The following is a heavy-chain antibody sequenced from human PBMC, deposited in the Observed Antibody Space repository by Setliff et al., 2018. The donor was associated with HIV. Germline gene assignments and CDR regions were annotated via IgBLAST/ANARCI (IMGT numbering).Heavy chain of an antibody. J-gene: IGHJ4*02. CDR2: INPNSGGT. D-gene: IGHD2-15*01. CDR3: VKGAGGYYDF. Sequence: ASVKVSCKTSGYTFTGYYMHWVRQAPGQGLEWMGWINPNSGGTKYAQKFQGRVTMTGDTSISTAYMELSRLLYDDTALYYCVKGAGGYYDFWSQGTLVTVSS. CDR1: GYTFTGYY. V-gene: IGHV1-2*02.